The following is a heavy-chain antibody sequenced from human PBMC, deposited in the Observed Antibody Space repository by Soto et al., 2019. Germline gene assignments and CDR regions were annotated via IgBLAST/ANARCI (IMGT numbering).Heavy chain of an antibody. D-gene: IGHD2-15*01. Sequence: ASVKVSCKASGYTFTSYYMHWVRQAPGQGLEWMGIINPSGGSTSYAQKFQGRVTMTRDTSTSTVYMELSSLRSEDTAVYYCARGRYCSGGSCPKVSRFDPWGQGTLVTVST. J-gene: IGHJ5*02. CDR2: INPSGGST. V-gene: IGHV1-46*01. CDR1: GYTFTSYY. CDR3: ARGRYCSGGSCPKVSRFDP.